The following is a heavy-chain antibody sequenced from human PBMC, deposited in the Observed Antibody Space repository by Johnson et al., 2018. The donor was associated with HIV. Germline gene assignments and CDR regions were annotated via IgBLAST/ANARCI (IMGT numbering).Heavy chain of an antibody. CDR1: GFTVSSYY. D-gene: IGHD3-22*01. CDR3: ARDRFGYYDSSGSYAFDI. V-gene: IGHV3-66*01. CDR2: IYSGGST. Sequence: VQLVESGGVVVQPGGSLRLSCAASGFTVSSYYMSWVRQAPGKGLDWVSVIYSGGSTYYADSVKGRFTISRDNSKNTLYLQMNSLRAEDTAVYYCARDRFGYYDSSGSYAFDIWGQGTMVTVSS. J-gene: IGHJ3*02.